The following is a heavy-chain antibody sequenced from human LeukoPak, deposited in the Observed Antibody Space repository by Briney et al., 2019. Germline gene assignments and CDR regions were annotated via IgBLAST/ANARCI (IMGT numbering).Heavy chain of an antibody. CDR2: ISGSGGST. V-gene: IGHV3-23*01. J-gene: IGHJ4*02. Sequence: GGSLRLSCAASGFTFSSYGMSWVRQAPGKGLEWVSAISGSGGSTYYADSVKGRFTISRGNSKNTLYLQMNSLRAEDTAVYYCARDRGTWNDDGFDYWGQGTLVTVSS. CDR3: ARDRGTWNDDGFDY. CDR1: GFTFSSYG. D-gene: IGHD1-1*01.